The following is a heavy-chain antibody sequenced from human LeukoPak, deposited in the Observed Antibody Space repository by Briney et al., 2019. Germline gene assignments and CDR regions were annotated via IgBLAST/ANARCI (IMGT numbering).Heavy chain of an antibody. CDR1: GFTFSSYA. V-gene: IGHV3-64D*06. Sequence: GGSLRLSCAASGFTFSSYAMSWVRQAPGKGLEYVSAITSNGGSTYYADSVRGRFSISRDNSKNTLYLQMSSLSTEDTAVYYCARDLAPASLWGQGTLVTVSS. CDR3: ARDLAPASL. CDR2: ITSNGGST. J-gene: IGHJ4*02. D-gene: IGHD3-16*01.